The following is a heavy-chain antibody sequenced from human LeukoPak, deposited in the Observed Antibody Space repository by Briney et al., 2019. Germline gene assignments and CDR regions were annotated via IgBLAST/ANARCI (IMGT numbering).Heavy chain of an antibody. Sequence: SETLSLTCTVSGGSISSYYWSWIRQPPGKGLEWIGYIYYSGSTNYNPSLKSRVTISVDTSKNQFSLKLSSVTAADTAVYYCARPHLDDYWGQGTLVTVSS. V-gene: IGHV4-59*12. CDR3: ARPHLDDY. CDR2: IYYSGST. CDR1: GGSISSYY. J-gene: IGHJ4*02.